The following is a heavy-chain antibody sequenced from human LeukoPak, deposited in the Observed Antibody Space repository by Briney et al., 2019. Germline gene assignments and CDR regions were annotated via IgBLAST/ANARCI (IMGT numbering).Heavy chain of an antibody. V-gene: IGHV3-15*01. Sequence: GSLGLSCAASGFTFSNAWMSWVRQAPGKGLEWVGRIKSKTDGGTTDYAAPVKGRFTISRDDSKNTLYLQMNSLKTEDTAVYYCTTDRYYDSSGYYYPFDYWGQGTLVTVSS. CDR2: IKSKTDGGTT. J-gene: IGHJ4*02. CDR3: TTDRYYDSSGYYYPFDY. D-gene: IGHD3-22*01. CDR1: GFTFSNAW.